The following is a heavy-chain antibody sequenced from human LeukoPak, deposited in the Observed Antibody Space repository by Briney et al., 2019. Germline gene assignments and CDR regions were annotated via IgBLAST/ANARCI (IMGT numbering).Heavy chain of an antibody. CDR2: IYSGGST. Sequence: GGSLRLSCAASGFTVSSNYMSWVRQAPGKGLEWASVIYSGGSTYYADSVKGRFTISRDNSKNTLYLQMNSLRAEDTAVYYCARGVEANWVFDYWGQGTLVTVSS. CDR3: ARGVEANWVFDY. V-gene: IGHV3-53*01. CDR1: GFTVSSNY. J-gene: IGHJ4*02. D-gene: IGHD7-27*01.